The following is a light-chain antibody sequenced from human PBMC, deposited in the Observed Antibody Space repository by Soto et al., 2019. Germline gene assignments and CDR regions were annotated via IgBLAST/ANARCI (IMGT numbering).Light chain of an antibody. V-gene: IGLV1-47*01. CDR1: SSNVGTNS. Sequence: QSVLTQPPSASGTPGQRVTISCSGSSSNVGTNSVYWYQQLPGTAPKLLIYRDDQRPSGVPHRFSGSKSGTSASLAISGLGSEDEADYYCTAWDDSLRGPVFGGGTKLTVL. CDR2: RDD. CDR3: TAWDDSLRGPV. J-gene: IGLJ2*01.